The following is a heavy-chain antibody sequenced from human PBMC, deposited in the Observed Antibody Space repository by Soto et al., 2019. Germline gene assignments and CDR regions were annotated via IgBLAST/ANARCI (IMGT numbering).Heavy chain of an antibody. CDR3: ARELHWGDFSFATKNAFDI. CDR2: IYYSGST. J-gene: IGHJ3*02. V-gene: IGHV4-31*03. CDR1: GGSISSGGYY. Sequence: SETLSLTCTVSGGSISSGGYYWSWIRQHPGKGLEWIGYIYYSGSTYYNPSLKSRVTISVDTSKNQFSLKLSSVTAADTAVYYCARELHWGDFSFATKNAFDIGGQGKMVTVSS. D-gene: IGHD3-16*02.